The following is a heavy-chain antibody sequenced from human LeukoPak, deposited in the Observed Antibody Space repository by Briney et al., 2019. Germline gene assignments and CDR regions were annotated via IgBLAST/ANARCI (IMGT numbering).Heavy chain of an antibody. CDR1: GFTFSSYS. V-gene: IGHV3-21*01. CDR3: ARTPRSIETKYYFDY. J-gene: IGHJ4*02. Sequence: GGSLRLSCAASGFTFSSYSMNWVRQAPGKGLEWVSSISSSSGYIYYADSVKGRFTISRDNAKNSLYLQMNSLRAEDTAVYYCARTPRSIETKYYFDYWGQGTLVTVSS. CDR2: ISSSSGYI.